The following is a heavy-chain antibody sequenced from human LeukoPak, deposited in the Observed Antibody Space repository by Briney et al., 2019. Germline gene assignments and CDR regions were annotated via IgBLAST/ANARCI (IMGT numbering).Heavy chain of an antibody. Sequence: GGSLRLSCAASGFTFSSYAMSWVRQAPGKGLEWVSAISGSGGSTYYADSVKGRFTISRDNSKNTLYLQMNGLRAEDTAVYYCANAWIAARSSDYWGQGTLVTVSS. D-gene: IGHD6-6*01. V-gene: IGHV3-23*01. CDR2: ISGSGGST. J-gene: IGHJ4*02. CDR1: GFTFSSYA. CDR3: ANAWIAARSSDY.